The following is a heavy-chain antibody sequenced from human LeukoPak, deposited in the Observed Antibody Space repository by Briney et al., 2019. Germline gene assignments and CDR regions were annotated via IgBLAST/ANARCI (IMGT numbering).Heavy chain of an antibody. CDR1: GVSISSGGYY. Sequence: PSETLSLTCTVSGVSISSGGYYWSWIRQHPGKGLEWIGYIYYSGSTYYNPSLKSRVTISVDTSENQFSLKLSSVTAADTAVYYCARDLPYYDSSGYPGIWGQGTMVTVSS. D-gene: IGHD3-22*01. CDR2: IYYSGST. J-gene: IGHJ3*02. CDR3: ARDLPYYDSSGYPGI. V-gene: IGHV4-31*03.